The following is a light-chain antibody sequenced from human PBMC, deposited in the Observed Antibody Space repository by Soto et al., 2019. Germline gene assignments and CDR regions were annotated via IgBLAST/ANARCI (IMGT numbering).Light chain of an antibody. V-gene: IGLV2-8*01. CDR2: GVD. Sequence: QSALTQPPSASGSPGQSVTISCTGTSRDIGYYDFVSWYQQLPGKAPKLMIYGVDKRPSGVPHRFSGTRSGSTASLTVSGLQAEDEAVYYCSSQAGKNKYVLFGGGTKLTVL. CDR3: SSQAGKNKYVL. CDR1: SRDIGYYDF. J-gene: IGLJ2*01.